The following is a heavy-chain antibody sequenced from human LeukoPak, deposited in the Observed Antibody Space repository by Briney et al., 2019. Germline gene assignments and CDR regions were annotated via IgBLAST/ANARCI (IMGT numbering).Heavy chain of an antibody. D-gene: IGHD1-20*01. Sequence: GGSLRLSCAASGFTISSHLMHWVRQPPGKGLVWVSRIISDGTTTYADSVKGRFTISRDNAKNTLYLEMNSLRAEDTALYYCARAYNWKLDPWGQGTLVTVSS. J-gene: IGHJ5*02. CDR2: IISDGTT. CDR3: ARAYNWKLDP. V-gene: IGHV3-74*03. CDR1: GFTISSHL.